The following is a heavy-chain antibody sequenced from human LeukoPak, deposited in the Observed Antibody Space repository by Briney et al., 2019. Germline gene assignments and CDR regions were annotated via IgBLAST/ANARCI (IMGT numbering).Heavy chain of an antibody. V-gene: IGHV3-74*01. Sequence: GRSLRLSCSTSGFTFGDYAMSWVRQAPGKGLEWVPRISSDGSTINYADTVKGRFTISRDNVNNTLYLQMNSLRAEDTAVYYCAPNWFDPWGQGTLVTVSS. CDR3: APNWFDP. J-gene: IGHJ5*02. CDR2: ISSDGSTI. CDR1: GFTFGDYA.